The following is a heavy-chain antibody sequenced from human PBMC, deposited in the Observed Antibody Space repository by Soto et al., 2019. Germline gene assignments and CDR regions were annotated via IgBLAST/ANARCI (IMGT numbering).Heavy chain of an antibody. CDR1: GFTFSSYG. D-gene: IGHD6-6*01. CDR3: AGGSHYSSSSVRVFDY. V-gene: IGHV3-33*01. Sequence: QVQLVESGGGVVQPGRSLRLSCAASGFTFSSYGMHWVRQAPGKGLEWVAVIWYDGSNKYYADSVKGRFTISRDNSKNTVYLQIDSLRAEDTAVYYCAGGSHYSSSSVRVFDYWGQGTLVTVSS. J-gene: IGHJ4*02. CDR2: IWYDGSNK.